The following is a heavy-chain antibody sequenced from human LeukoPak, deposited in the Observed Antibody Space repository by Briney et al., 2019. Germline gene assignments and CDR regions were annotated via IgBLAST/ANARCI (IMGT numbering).Heavy chain of an antibody. CDR3: AREAVAGENWFDP. CDR1: GYTFTSCG. V-gene: IGHV1-18*01. Sequence: ASVKVSCKATGYTFTSCGISWVRQAPGQGLEWMGWISAYNGNTNYAQKLQGRVTMTTDTSTSTAYMELRSLRSDDTAVYYCAREAVAGENWFDPWGQGTLVTVSS. CDR2: ISAYNGNT. J-gene: IGHJ5*02. D-gene: IGHD6-19*01.